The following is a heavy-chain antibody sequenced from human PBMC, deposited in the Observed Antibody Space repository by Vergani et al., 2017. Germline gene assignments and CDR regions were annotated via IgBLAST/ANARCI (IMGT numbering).Heavy chain of an antibody. J-gene: IGHJ6*02. CDR1: GGSINTGAYY. CDR3: ARSISYYYVSGGDYYKPYFYECFDV. CDR2: VYTSGIT. V-gene: IGHV4-61*02. Sequence: QVQLQESGPRLVRPSQTLSLTCTVSGGSINTGAYYWSWIRQHAGKGLEWIGRVYTSGITNYNPSLKSRVTILVDRSKSQLSLKLTSVTAVDTAVYFCARSISYYYVSGGDYYKPYFYECFDVWGPGTAVTVSS. D-gene: IGHD3-10*01.